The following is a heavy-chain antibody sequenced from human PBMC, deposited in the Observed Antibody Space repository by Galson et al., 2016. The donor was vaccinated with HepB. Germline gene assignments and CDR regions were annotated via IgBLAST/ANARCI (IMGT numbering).Heavy chain of an antibody. CDR2: IYYSGTT. CDR3: ATHQSYSSSAPAFD. J-gene: IGHJ4*02. V-gene: IGHV4-39*01. CDR1: GDSISSSSYY. D-gene: IGHD6-6*01. Sequence: SETLSLTCTVAGDSISSSSYYWDWIRQPPGKGLEWIGSIYYSGTTYYNSSLKSRVTISVDMSKNQFALRLSSVTAADTAVYYCATHQSYSSSAPAFDCGQGTRVTVSS.